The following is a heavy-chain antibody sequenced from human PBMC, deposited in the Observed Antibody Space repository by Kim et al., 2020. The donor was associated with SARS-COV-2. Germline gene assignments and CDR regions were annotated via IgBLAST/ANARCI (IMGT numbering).Heavy chain of an antibody. CDR2: IYYSGST. D-gene: IGHD5-12*01. J-gene: IGHJ3*02. CDR1: GGSISSYY. Sequence: SETLSLTCTVSGGSISSYYWSWIRQPPGKGLEWIGYIYYSGSTNYNPSLKSRVTISVDTSKNQFSLKLSSVTAADTAVYYCAREAGDGYNDDAFDIWGQGTMVTVSS. CDR3: AREAGDGYNDDAFDI. V-gene: IGHV4-59*01.